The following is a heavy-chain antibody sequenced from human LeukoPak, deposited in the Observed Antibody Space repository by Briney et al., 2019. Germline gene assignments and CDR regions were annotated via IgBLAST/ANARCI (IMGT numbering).Heavy chain of an antibody. CDR1: GFTFSSHG. Sequence: PGGSLRLSCAGSGFTFSSHGMNWVRHAPGKGLEWISYIKSTGDITYYADSVKGRFTVSRDNAKNSLDLQMNSLRVEDAAVYYCAREGLSGSYLEYWGQGTLVTVSS. J-gene: IGHJ4*02. D-gene: IGHD1-26*01. CDR3: AREGLSGSYLEY. V-gene: IGHV3-48*01. CDR2: IKSTGDIT.